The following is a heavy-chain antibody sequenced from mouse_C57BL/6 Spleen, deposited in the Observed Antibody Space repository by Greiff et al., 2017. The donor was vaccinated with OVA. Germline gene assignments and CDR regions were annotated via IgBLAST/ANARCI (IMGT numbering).Heavy chain of an antibody. Sequence: VQLQQPGAELVKPGASVKMSCKASGYTFSSYRITWVKQRPGQGPGWIGDIYPGSGSTNYNEKFKSKAKLTVDTSSSTAYNQLSSLTSEDYAVYYCARGEYDRFAYWGQGTLVTVSA. J-gene: IGHJ3*01. CDR3: ARGEYDRFAY. CDR2: IYPGSGST. D-gene: IGHD2-14*01. CDR1: GYTFSSYR. V-gene: IGHV1-55*01.